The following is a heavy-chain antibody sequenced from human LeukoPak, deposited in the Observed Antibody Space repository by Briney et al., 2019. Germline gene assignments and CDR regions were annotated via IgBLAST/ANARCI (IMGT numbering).Heavy chain of an antibody. CDR2: INPSGGST. J-gene: IGHJ6*03. D-gene: IGHD3-3*01. CDR1: GYTFTSYY. CDR3: ARGRIFGVVIFLMDV. V-gene: IGHV1-46*01. Sequence: GASVKVSCKASGYTFTSYYMHWVRQAPGQGLEWMGIINPSGGSTSYAQKFQGRVTMTRDTSTSTVYMELSSLRSEDTAMYYCARGRIFGVVIFLMDVWGKGTTVTVSS.